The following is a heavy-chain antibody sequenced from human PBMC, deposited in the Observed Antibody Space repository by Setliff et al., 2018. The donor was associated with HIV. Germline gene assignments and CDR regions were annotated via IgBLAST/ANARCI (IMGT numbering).Heavy chain of an antibody. CDR3: ARDKRASFDGLDV. Sequence: PSETLSLTCAVSGYSITSGYSWGWIRQSPGKGLEWIGNAYHSGRTYYNPSLKSRVAMSIDTSKNQFSLRLNSVTAADTAMYYCARDKRASFDGLDVWGQGTTVTVSS. V-gene: IGHV4-38-2*02. CDR1: GYSITSGYS. J-gene: IGHJ6*02. CDR2: AYHSGRT.